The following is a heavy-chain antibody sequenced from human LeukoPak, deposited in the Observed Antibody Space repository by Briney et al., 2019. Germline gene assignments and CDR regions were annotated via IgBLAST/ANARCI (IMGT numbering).Heavy chain of an antibody. CDR2: INHSGSP. D-gene: IGHD1-7*01. CDR1: GGSFSGYY. V-gene: IGHV4-34*01. CDR3: ARGWNYYSFDI. J-gene: IGHJ3*02. Sequence: SETLSLTCAVYGGSFSGYYWSWIRQPPGKGLEWIGEINHSGSPNYNPSLKSRVTISVDTSKNQFSLKVSSVTAAGAAVYYCARGWNYYSFDIGGQGTMVTVSS.